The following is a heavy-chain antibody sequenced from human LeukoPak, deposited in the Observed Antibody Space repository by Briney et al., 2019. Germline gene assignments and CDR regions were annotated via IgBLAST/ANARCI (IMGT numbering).Heavy chain of an antibody. CDR2: ISGSGGST. CDR1: GFTFSSYA. CDR3: ARGGKIPLTGTRSPQYFQH. J-gene: IGHJ1*01. Sequence: GGSLRLSCAASGFTFSSYAMSWVRQAPGKGLEWVSAISGSGGSTYYADSVKGRFTISRDNSKNTLYLQMNSLRAEDTAVYFCARGGKIPLTGTRSPQYFQHWGRAPWSPSPQ. V-gene: IGHV3-23*01. D-gene: IGHD6-19*01.